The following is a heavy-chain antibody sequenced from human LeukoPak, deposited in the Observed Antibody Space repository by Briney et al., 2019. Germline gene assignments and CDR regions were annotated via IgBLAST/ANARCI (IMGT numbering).Heavy chain of an antibody. D-gene: IGHD3-10*01. J-gene: IGHJ6*02. CDR3: ARALLLWFGELDYGMDV. CDR1: GYTFTSYA. CDR2: INAGNGNT. V-gene: IGHV1-3*01. Sequence: ASVKVSCKASGYTFTSYAMHWVRQAPGQRLEWMGWINAGNGNTKYSQKFQGRVTITRDTSASTAYIELSSLRSEDTAVYYCARALLLWFGELDYGMDVWGQGTTVTVSS.